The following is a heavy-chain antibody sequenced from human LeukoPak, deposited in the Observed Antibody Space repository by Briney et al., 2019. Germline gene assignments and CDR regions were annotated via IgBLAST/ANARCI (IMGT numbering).Heavy chain of an antibody. CDR3: ASAGGDSDAFDI. CDR2: IYHSGST. J-gene: IGHJ3*02. D-gene: IGHD2-21*02. V-gene: IGHV4-39*07. CDR1: GGSISSSSYY. Sequence: SETLSLTCTVSGGSISSSSYYWGWIRQPPGKGLEWIGSIYHSGSTNYNPSLKSRVTISVDKSKNQFSLKLSSVTAADTAVYYCASAGGDSDAFDIWGQGTMVTVSS.